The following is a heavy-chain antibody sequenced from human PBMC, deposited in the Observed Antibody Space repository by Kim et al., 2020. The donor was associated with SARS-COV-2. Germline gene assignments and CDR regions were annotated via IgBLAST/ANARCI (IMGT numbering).Heavy chain of an antibody. Sequence: LKSRVTISVDTSKNQFSLKLSSVTAADTAVYYCVSSYYDILTGVPPAFDIWGQGTMVTVSS. D-gene: IGHD3-9*01. J-gene: IGHJ3*02. CDR3: VSSYYDILTGVPPAFDI. V-gene: IGHV4-39*01.